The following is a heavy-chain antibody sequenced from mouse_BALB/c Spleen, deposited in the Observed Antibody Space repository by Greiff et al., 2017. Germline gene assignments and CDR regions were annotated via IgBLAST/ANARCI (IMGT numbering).Heavy chain of an antibody. CDR3: ARVGGNSWFAY. Sequence: DVQLVESGGGLVQPGGSLKLSCAASGFTFSSYGMSWVRQTPDKRLELVATINSNGGSTYYPDSVKGRFTISRDNAKNTLYLQMSSLKSEDTAMYYCARVGGNSWFAYWGQGTLVTVSA. CDR2: INSNGGST. CDR1: GFTFSSYG. D-gene: IGHD2-1*01. V-gene: IGHV5-6-3*01. J-gene: IGHJ3*01.